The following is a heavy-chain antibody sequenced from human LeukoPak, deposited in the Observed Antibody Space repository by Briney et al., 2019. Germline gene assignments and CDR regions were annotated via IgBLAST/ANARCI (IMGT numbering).Heavy chain of an antibody. V-gene: IGHV1-18*01. CDR2: ISAYNGNT. CDR3: ARSHYSSSYNWFDP. Sequence: GASVKVSCRASGYTFTSYGISWVRQAPGQGLEWMGWISAYNGNTNYAQKLQGRVTMTTDTSTSTAYMELRSLRSDDTAVYYCARSHYSSSYNWFDPWGQGTLVTVSS. D-gene: IGHD6-6*01. J-gene: IGHJ5*02. CDR1: GYTFTSYG.